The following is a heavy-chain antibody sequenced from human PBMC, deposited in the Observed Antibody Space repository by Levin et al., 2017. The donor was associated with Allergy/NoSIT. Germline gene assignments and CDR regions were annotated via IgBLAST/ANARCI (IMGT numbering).Heavy chain of an antibody. D-gene: IGHD3-10*01. J-gene: IGHJ4*02. CDR3: ARDNYGFVMAIELYFEH. V-gene: IGHV3-7*01. CDR2: IKQDGSEK. Sequence: GGSLRLSCAASGFTFSNYWMSWVRQAPGKGLEWVANIKQDGSEKYYVDSVKGRFTVSRDNAKNSVYLQMNSLRAEDTAVYYCARDNYGFVMAIELYFEHWGQGALVSVSS. CDR1: GFTFSNYW.